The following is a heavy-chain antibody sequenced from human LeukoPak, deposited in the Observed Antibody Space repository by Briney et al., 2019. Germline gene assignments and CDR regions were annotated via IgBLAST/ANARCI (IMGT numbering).Heavy chain of an antibody. CDR1: GGSISSGDYY. CDR2: IYYSGST. Sequence: SETLSLTCTVSGGSISSGDYYWSWIRQPPGKGLEWIGYIYYSGSTYYNPSLKSRVTISVDTSKNQFSLKLNSVTAADTAVYYCARVSIAAPGDRFDYWGQGTLVTVSS. V-gene: IGHV4-30-4*08. D-gene: IGHD6-13*01. J-gene: IGHJ4*02. CDR3: ARVSIAAPGDRFDY.